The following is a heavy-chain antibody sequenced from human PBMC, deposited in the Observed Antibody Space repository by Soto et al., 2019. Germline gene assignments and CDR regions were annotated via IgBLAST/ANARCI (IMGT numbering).Heavy chain of an antibody. CDR3: ARLRRYPGRIAEAGYYFDY. Sequence: ASVKVSCKASGYTFTSYGISWVRQAPGQGLEWMGWISAYNGNTNYAQKLQGRVTMTTDTSTSTAYIELRSLRSDDTAVYYCARLRRYPGRIAEAGYYFDYWGQRTLVTVSS. V-gene: IGHV1-18*04. CDR1: GYTFTSYG. CDR2: ISAYNGNT. J-gene: IGHJ4*02. D-gene: IGHD6-13*01.